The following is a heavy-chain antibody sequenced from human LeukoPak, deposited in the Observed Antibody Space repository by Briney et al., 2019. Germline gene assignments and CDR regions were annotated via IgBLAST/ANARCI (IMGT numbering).Heavy chain of an antibody. CDR1: GFTFSSYA. CDR2: ISGSGGST. D-gene: IGHD3-22*01. V-gene: IGHV3-23*01. J-gene: IGHJ4*02. Sequence: PGGSLRLSCAASGFTFSSYAMSWVRQAPGKGLEWVSAISGSGGSTYYADSVKGRFTISRDNSKNTLYLQMNSLRAEGTAVYYCARDSAPRSGYYSSLNYWGQGTLVTVSS. CDR3: ARDSAPRSGYYSSLNY.